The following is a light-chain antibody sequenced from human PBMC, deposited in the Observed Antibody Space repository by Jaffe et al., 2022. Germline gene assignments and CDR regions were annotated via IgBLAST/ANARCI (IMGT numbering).Light chain of an antibody. J-gene: IGLJ2*01. CDR1: SSDIGGYNY. Sequence: QSALTQPRSVSASPGQSVTISCTGTSSDIGGYNYVSWYQQHPGKAPKLIIYDVSKRPAGVPDRFSGSKSANTASLTISGLQAEDEADYYCCSYAGTYTLVFGGGTKVTVL. CDR2: DVS. V-gene: IGLV2-11*01. CDR3: CSYAGTYTLV.